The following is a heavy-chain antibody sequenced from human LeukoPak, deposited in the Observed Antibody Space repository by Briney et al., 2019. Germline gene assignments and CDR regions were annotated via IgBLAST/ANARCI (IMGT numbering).Heavy chain of an antibody. CDR3: AREGSSGSYPRY. CDR2: IKQDGSEK. CDR1: GFTFSSYW. D-gene: IGHD1-26*01. Sequence: GGSLRLSCAASGFTFSSYWMSWVRQAPGKGLEWVANIKQDGSEKYYVDPVKGRFTISRDNGKNSLYLQMNSLRAEDTAVYYCAREGSSGSYPRYWGQGTLVTVSS. J-gene: IGHJ4*02. V-gene: IGHV3-7*03.